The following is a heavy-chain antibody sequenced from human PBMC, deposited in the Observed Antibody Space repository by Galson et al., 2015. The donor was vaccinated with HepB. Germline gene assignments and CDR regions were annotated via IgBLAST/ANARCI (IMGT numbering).Heavy chain of an antibody. J-gene: IGHJ4*02. CDR3: ARRPLRDGYNLDYFDY. Sequence: SVKVSCKASGGTFRTYAINWVRQAPGQGLQWMGAIIPIFGTTNYAQHFQGEVTITAVTVTADESTSTTYVELSSLRPEDTAVYYCARRPLRDGYNLDYFDYWGQGTLVTVSS. V-gene: IGHV1-69*13. CDR2: IIPIFGTT. D-gene: IGHD5-24*01. CDR1: GGTFRTYA.